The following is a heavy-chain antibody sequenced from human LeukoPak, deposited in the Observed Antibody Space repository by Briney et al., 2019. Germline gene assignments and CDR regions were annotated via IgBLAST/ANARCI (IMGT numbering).Heavy chain of an antibody. J-gene: IGHJ4*02. CDR3: ARDRVWQRGSFDY. V-gene: IGHV1-69*13. CDR2: IIPIFITP. Sequence: AVKVSCKASGGTFRNYAISCVRQAPGQGLEWMGGIIPIFITPNYAQNFQGRVTITADESTSTAYMELSSLRYEDTAVYYCARDRVWQRGSFDYWGQGTLVTVSS. D-gene: IGHD6-6*01. CDR1: GGTFRNYA.